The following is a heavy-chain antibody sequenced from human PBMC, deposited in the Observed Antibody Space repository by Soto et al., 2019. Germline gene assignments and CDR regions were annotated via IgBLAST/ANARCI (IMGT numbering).Heavy chain of an antibody. Sequence: PGESLKISCKGSGYSFITHWIAWVRQMPGEGLEWMGIINPADSDIRYSPSFQGQVTISVDKSINTAYLQWSGLKASDTATYYCTRPQSSGWYDFWGQGTLVTVSS. CDR2: INPADSDI. J-gene: IGHJ5*01. V-gene: IGHV5-51*01. D-gene: IGHD3-22*01. CDR1: GYSFITHW. CDR3: TRPQSSGWYDF.